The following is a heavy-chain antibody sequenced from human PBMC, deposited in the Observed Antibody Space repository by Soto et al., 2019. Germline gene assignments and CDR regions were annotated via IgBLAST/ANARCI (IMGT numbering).Heavy chain of an antibody. D-gene: IGHD2-2*01. V-gene: IGHV3-48*01. CDR3: ARDWGYQLLSNYYYGMDV. Sequence: GSLRLSCAASGFTFSSYSMNGVRQAPGKGLEWVSYISSSSSTIYYADSVKGRFTISRDNAKNSLYLQMNSLRGEDTAVYYCARDWGYQLLSNYYYGMDVWGQGTTVTVSS. CDR2: ISSSSSTI. J-gene: IGHJ6*02. CDR1: GFTFSSYS.